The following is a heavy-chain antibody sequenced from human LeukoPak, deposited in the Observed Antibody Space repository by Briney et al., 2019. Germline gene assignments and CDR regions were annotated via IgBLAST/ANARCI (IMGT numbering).Heavy chain of an antibody. Sequence: PGGSLRLSCAASGFSLSDYYMHWVRQAPDKGLEWVTFTSSDGSNQNYADSVKGRFTVSRDNSKNTLYLHINILRPEDTAVYYCAKDRSGTWSFDSWGQGTLVIVSS. J-gene: IGHJ4*02. V-gene: IGHV3-30*02. D-gene: IGHD6-19*01. CDR2: TSSDGSNQ. CDR3: AKDRSGTWSFDS. CDR1: GFSLSDYY.